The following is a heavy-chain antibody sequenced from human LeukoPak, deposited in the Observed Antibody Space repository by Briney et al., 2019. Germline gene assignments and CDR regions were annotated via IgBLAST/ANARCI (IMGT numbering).Heavy chain of an antibody. Sequence: ASVKVSCKASGYTFTSYDITWVRQAPGQGLEWMGWMSPNSGNTGYAQKFQGRVTMTRNTSITTAYMKLSSLTSEDTAVYYCARETTIPPYYFDYWGLGSQVTVSP. J-gene: IGHJ4*02. CDR1: GYTFTSYD. CDR3: ARETTIPPYYFDY. V-gene: IGHV1-8*01. D-gene: IGHD3-9*01. CDR2: MSPNSGNT.